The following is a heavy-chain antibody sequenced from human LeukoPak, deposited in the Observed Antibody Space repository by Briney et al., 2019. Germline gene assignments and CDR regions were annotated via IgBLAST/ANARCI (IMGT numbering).Heavy chain of an antibody. Sequence: PSETLSLTCTVSGGSISTSYWSWLRQSPGKGLEWIGYIYYSGSTNYNPSLKSRVTISVDTSKNQFSLKLSSVTAADTAVYYCARASYYYDSSGYHYYFDYWGQGTLVTVSS. CDR1: GGSISTSY. D-gene: IGHD3-22*01. CDR2: IYYSGST. J-gene: IGHJ4*02. V-gene: IGHV4-59*12. CDR3: ARASYYYDSSGYHYYFDY.